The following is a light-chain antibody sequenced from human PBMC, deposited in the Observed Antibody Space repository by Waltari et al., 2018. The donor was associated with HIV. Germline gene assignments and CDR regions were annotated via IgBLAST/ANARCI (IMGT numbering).Light chain of an antibody. J-gene: IGLJ2*01. V-gene: IGLV2-14*03. CDR3: SAYARSAAHVI. CDR1: SSDVAGSRY. Sequence: QSALTQPASVSRSPGQSITIPCIGTSSDVAGSRYVSWYQQHPGKAPKLVIFDVSNRPSGVSNRFSASRSGNTASLTISGLQTEDEGDYFCSAYARSAAHVIFGGGTKLTVL. CDR2: DVS.